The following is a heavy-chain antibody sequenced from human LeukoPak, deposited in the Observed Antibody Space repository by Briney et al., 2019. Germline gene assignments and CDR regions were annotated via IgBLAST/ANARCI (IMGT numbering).Heavy chain of an antibody. D-gene: IGHD2-2*01. CDR1: GDSISSHNW. CDR3: AKAKTWYQLLSDAFDI. J-gene: IGHJ3*02. Sequence: PSETLSLTCAVSGDSISSHNWWSWVRQPPGKGLEWIGEIYHSGSTYYADSVKGRFTISRDNSKNTLYLQMNSLRAEDTAVYYCAKAKTWYQLLSDAFDIWGQGTMVTVSS. V-gene: IGHV4-4*02. CDR2: IYHSGST.